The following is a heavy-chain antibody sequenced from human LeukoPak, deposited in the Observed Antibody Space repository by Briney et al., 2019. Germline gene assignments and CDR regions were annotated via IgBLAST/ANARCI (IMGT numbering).Heavy chain of an antibody. J-gene: IGHJ5*02. D-gene: IGHD3-22*01. CDR1: GGSLSSYY. Sequence: SETLSLTCTVSGGSLSSYYWSWIRQPPAKGLEWIGYIYYSGSTNYNPSLTSRVTISVDTSKNQFSLKLSSVTAADTAVYYCATLYYDSINWFDPWGQGTLVTVSS. V-gene: IGHV4-59*12. CDR3: ATLYYDSINWFDP. CDR2: IYYSGST.